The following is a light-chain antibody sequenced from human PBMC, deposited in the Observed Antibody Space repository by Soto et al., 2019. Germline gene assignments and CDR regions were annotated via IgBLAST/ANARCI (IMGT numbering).Light chain of an antibody. J-gene: IGKJ1*01. Sequence: EVVLKQSPGTLSLSTGERATLSCRASQSVSSSYLAWYQQKPGQAPRLLIYGASSRATGIPDRFSGSGSGTDFTLTISRLEPEDFAVYYCQQYGSPPQTFGQGTKVDIK. CDR2: GAS. CDR3: QQYGSPPQT. CDR1: QSVSSSY. V-gene: IGKV3-20*01.